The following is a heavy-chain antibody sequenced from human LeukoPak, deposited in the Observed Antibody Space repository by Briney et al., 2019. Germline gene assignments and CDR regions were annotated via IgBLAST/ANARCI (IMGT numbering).Heavy chain of an antibody. CDR1: GGSISSSSYY. Sequence: PSETLSLTCTVSGGSISSSSYYWGWIRQPPGKGLEWIGSIYYSGSTYYNPSLKSRVTISVDTSKNQFSLKLSSVTAADTAVYYCARIYSSGWYAGTDYFDYWGQGTLVTVSS. CDR2: IYYSGST. CDR3: ARIYSSGWYAGTDYFDY. V-gene: IGHV4-39*01. J-gene: IGHJ4*02. D-gene: IGHD6-19*01.